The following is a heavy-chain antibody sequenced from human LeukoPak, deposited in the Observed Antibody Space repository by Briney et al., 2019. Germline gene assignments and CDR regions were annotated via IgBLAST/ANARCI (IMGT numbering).Heavy chain of an antibody. CDR3: ARGGGLDV. D-gene: IGHD3-16*01. J-gene: IGHJ6*02. V-gene: IGHV3-7*03. CDR2: INHNGNVN. CDR1: GFTFSSYW. Sequence: GGSLRLSCAASGFTFSSYWMNWARQAPGKGLEWVASINHNGNVNYYVDSVKGRFTISRDNAKNSLYLQMSNLTAEATAVYFCARGGGLDVWGQGATVTVSS.